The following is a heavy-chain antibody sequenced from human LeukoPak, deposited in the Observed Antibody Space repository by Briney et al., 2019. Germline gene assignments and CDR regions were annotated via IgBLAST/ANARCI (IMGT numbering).Heavy chain of an antibody. CDR2: ISSRSTYI. D-gene: IGHD6-19*01. J-gene: IGHJ4*02. Sequence: PGGSLRLSCAASGFSFSTYWMSWVRQAPGKGLEWVSAISSRSTYIYYADSVKGRFTISRDNAKDSLYLQMNSLRAEDTAVYYCARLVNSSPDYWGQGTLVTVSS. CDR3: ARLVNSSPDY. CDR1: GFSFSTYW. V-gene: IGHV3-21*01.